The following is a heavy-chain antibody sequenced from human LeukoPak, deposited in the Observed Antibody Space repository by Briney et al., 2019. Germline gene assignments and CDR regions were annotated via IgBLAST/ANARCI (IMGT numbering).Heavy chain of an antibody. CDR2: IYYSGST. CDR1: GGSISSYY. J-gene: IGHJ4*02. CDR3: ARLGLLGDFDY. Sequence: PSETLSLTCTVSGGSISSYYWSWIRQPPGKGLEWIGYIYYSGSTNYNPSPKSRVTISVDTSKNQFSLKLSSVTAADTAVYYCARLGLLGDFDYWGQGTLVTVSS. D-gene: IGHD1-26*01. V-gene: IGHV4-59*01.